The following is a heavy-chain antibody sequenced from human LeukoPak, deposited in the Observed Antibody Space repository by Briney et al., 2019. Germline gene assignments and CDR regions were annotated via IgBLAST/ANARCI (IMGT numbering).Heavy chain of an antibody. V-gene: IGHV4-59*01. J-gene: IGHJ4*02. CDR2: IYYSGTT. CDR3: AKTGTPWYYFDY. D-gene: IGHD1-1*01. Sequence: SETLSLTCTVSGGSISTYYWSWIRQPPGKGLEWIGYIYYSGTTNYTPSLKSRVTISVDMSKNQFSLKLNSVTAADTAVYYCAKTGTPWYYFDYWGQGTLVTVSS. CDR1: GGSISTYY.